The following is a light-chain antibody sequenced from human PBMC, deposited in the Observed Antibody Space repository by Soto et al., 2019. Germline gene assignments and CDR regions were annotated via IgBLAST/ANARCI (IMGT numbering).Light chain of an antibody. CDR3: SSYTSANTWV. Sequence: QSALTQPASVSGSPGQSITICCTGSSSDIGGYNFVSWYQQYPGKAPKLMICEVSNRPSGVSDRFSGSKSGNTASLSISGLQAEDEANYYCSSYTSANTWVFGGGTKVTVL. CDR1: SSDIGGYNF. J-gene: IGLJ3*02. V-gene: IGLV2-14*01. CDR2: EVS.